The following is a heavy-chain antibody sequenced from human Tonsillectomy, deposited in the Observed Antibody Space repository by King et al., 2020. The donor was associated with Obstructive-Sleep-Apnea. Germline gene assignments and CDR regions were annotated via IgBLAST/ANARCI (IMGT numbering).Heavy chain of an antibody. CDR3: LRGGGGSSWYLGGTAVDI. J-gene: IGHJ3*02. CDR2: ISYDGSSNK. CDR1: GFTFGTYA. D-gene: IGHD6-13*01. Sequence: VQLVESGGGVVQPGRSLRLSCAASGFTFGTYAMWWVRQTPGKGLEWVAVISYDGSSNKYYADSVKGRFTISRDNSNDILYLQMNSLRAEDTALYYCLRGGGGSSWYLGGTAVDIWGQGTLVTVSS. V-gene: IGHV3-30*04.